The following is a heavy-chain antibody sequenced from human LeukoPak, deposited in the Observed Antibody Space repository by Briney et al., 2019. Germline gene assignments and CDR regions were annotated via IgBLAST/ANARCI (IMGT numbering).Heavy chain of an antibody. CDR2: IRTDGNQK. D-gene: IGHD4-17*01. CDR3: ARETYGYFDS. J-gene: IGHJ4*02. V-gene: IGHV3-7*01. CDR1: GFTFSSLW. Sequence: GGSLRLSCAVSGFTFSSLWMSWVRQAPGKGLEWVAHIRTDGNQKFYVDSVKGRFTISRDNAKNSLYLQMNSLRADDTAVYYCARETYGYFDSWGQGTLVTVSS.